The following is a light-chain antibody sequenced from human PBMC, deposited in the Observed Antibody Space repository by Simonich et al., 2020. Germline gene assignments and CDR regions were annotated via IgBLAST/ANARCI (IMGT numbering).Light chain of an antibody. V-gene: IGLV2-8*01. Sequence: QSALTQPASVSGSPGQSVTISCTGTSSDVGGYNYVSWYQQHPGKAPKLMIYEVSKRPSGGPDRVSGSKSGNTASLTVSGLQAEDEADYYCSSYAGSNNLRVFGGGTKLTVL. J-gene: IGLJ3*02. CDR1: SSDVGGYNY. CDR2: EVS. CDR3: SSYAGSNNLRV.